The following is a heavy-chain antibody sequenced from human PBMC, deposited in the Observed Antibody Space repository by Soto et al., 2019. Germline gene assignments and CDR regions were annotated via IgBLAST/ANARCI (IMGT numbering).Heavy chain of an antibody. CDR2: IWYDGSNK. CDR1: GFTFSSYG. Sequence: GGSLRLSCAASGFTFSSYGMHWVRQAPGKGLEWVAVIWYDGSNKYYADSVKGRFTISRDNSKNTLYLQMNSLRAEDTAVYYCARDALEAVAGTGFDYWGQGTLVTVSS. J-gene: IGHJ4*02. CDR3: ARDALEAVAGTGFDY. V-gene: IGHV3-33*01. D-gene: IGHD6-19*01.